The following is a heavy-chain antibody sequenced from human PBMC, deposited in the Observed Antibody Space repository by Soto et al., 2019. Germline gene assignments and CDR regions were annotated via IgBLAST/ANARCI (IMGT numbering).Heavy chain of an antibody. V-gene: IGHV1-18*01. CDR1: GYTFGNDA. J-gene: IGHJ4*02. D-gene: IGHD1-7*01. CDR3: ARASRYYWNYMMY. Sequence: QVQLVQSGAEVKKPGASVKVSCKASGYTFGNDAITGGRQAPGQGLEWMGWVSAYNGNTNYAQKFKGRVTMTTDTSTSTAYMEIRSLRYDDTAVYFCARASRYYWNYMMYWGQGTLVTVSS. CDR2: VSAYNGNT.